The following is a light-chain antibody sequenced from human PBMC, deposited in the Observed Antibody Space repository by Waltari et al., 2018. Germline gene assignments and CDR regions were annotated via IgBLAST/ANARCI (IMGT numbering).Light chain of an antibody. CDR2: WAS. CDR1: QSVLYSSNNRYY. J-gene: IGKJ5*01. V-gene: IGKV4-1*01. Sequence: DIVMTQSPDSLAVSLGERATINCKSSQSVLYSSNNRYYLAWYQQKPGQPPKLLIYWASTRESGVPDRFSGSGSGTDFTLTISSLQAEDVAVYYCHHYYIPPLTFGQGTRLEIK. CDR3: HHYYIPPLT.